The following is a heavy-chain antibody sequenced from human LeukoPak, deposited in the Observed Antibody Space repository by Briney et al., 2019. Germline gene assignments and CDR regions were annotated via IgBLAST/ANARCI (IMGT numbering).Heavy chain of an antibody. CDR3: ARGATVRGVIGWFDP. D-gene: IGHD3-10*01. CDR1: GGSISSSSYY. CDR2: IYYSGST. V-gene: IGHV4-61*01. J-gene: IGHJ5*02. Sequence: SETLSLTCTVSGGSISSSSYYWSWIRQPPGKGLEWIGYIYYSGSTNYNPSLKSRVTISVDTSKNQFSLKLSSVTAADTAVYYCARGATVRGVIGWFDPWGQGTLVTVSS.